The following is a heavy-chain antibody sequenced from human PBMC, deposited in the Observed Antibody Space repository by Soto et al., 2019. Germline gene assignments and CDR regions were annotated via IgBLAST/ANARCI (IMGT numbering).Heavy chain of an antibody. CDR1: GCTFSSYE. J-gene: IGHJ6*02. D-gene: IGHD3-16*01. CDR2: ISSSGSTI. Sequence: PVGSLRLSCAASGCTFSSYEMNWVRQAPGKGLEWVSYISSSGSTIYYADSVKGRFTISRDNAKNSLYLQMNNLRAEDTAVYYCASRRGEYGMDVWGQGTTVPV. V-gene: IGHV3-48*03. CDR3: ASRRGEYGMDV.